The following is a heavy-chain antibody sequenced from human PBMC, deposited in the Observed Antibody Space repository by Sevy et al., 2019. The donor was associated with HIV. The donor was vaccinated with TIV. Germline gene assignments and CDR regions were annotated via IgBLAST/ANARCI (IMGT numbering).Heavy chain of an antibody. D-gene: IGHD3-3*01. Sequence: GGSLRLSCAASGFTFSSYAMSWVHQAPGKGLEWVSAISGSGGSTYYADSVKGRFTISRDNSKNTLYLQMNSLRAEDRAVYYFAKDPRLEQETYYDFWSGYLDYYYYGMDVWGQGTTVTVSS. CDR2: ISGSGGST. J-gene: IGHJ6*02. CDR3: AKDPRLEQETYYDFWSGYLDYYYYGMDV. V-gene: IGHV3-23*01. CDR1: GFTFSSYA.